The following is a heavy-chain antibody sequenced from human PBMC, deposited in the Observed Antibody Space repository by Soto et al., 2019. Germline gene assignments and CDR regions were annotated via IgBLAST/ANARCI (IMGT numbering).Heavy chain of an antibody. V-gene: IGHV3-48*02. Sequence: EVQLVESGGGLVQPGGSLRLSCAASGFTFSSYSMNWVRQAPGKGLEWVSCIGTSSSTIYYADSMKGRFTISRDNAKNSLYLQMNSLRDEDTAVYYCARVSRWYDNNFVWGQGTLVTVSS. CDR3: ARVSRWYDNNFV. CDR1: GFTFSSYS. CDR2: IGTSSSTI. J-gene: IGHJ4*02. D-gene: IGHD1-1*01.